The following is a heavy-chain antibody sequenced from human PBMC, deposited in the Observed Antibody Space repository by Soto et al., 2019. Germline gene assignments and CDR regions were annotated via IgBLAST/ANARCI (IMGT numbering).Heavy chain of an antibody. J-gene: IGHJ6*01. CDR3: ARDWSIVAAGRDYYYGMDV. Sequence: QVQLVQSGAEVKKPGASVQVSCKASGYTFTSYAMHWVRQAPGQRLEWMGWINAGNGNTKCSQKFQGRVTITRDTSASTAYMELSSLRSEDTAVYYCARDWSIVAAGRDYYYGMDVW. D-gene: IGHD6-13*01. V-gene: IGHV1-3*01. CDR2: INAGNGNT. CDR1: GYTFTSYA.